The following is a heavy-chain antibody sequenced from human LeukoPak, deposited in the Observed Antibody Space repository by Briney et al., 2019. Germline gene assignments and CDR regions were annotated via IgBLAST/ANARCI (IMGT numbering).Heavy chain of an antibody. CDR2: ISWNSGSI. J-gene: IGHJ6*02. Sequence: GRSLRLSCAASGFTFDDYAMHWVRQAPGKGLEWVSGISWNSGSIGYADSVEGRFTISRDNAKNSLYLQMNSLRAEDTALYYCAKDAVAGTHYYYGMDVWGQGTTVTVSS. CDR3: AKDAVAGTHYYYGMDV. V-gene: IGHV3-9*01. D-gene: IGHD6-19*01. CDR1: GFTFDDYA.